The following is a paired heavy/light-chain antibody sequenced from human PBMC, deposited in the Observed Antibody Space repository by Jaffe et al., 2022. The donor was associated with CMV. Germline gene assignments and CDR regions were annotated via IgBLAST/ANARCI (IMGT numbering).Light chain of an antibody. CDR2: KIS. Sequence: DIVMTQTPLSSPVTLGQPASISCRSSQSLVHSDGNTYLSWLQQRPGQPPRLLIYKISNRFSGVPDRFSGSGAGTDFTLKISRVEAEDVGVYYCMQATQFPRTFGQGTKLEIK. CDR1: QSLVHSDGNTY. J-gene: IGKJ2*02. CDR3: MQATQFPRT. V-gene: IGKV2-24*01.
Heavy chain of an antibody. J-gene: IGHJ6*03. CDR1: GFTFSSYA. CDR2: ISSNGGST. Sequence: EVQLVESGGGLVQPGGSLRLSCSASGFTFSSYAMHWVRQAPGKGLEYVSAISSNGGSTYYADSVKGRFTISRDNSKNTLYLQMSSLRAEDTAVYYCVKSPKDFWSGYPPDMDVWGKGTTVTVSS. D-gene: IGHD3-3*01. V-gene: IGHV3-64D*06. CDR3: VKSPKDFWSGYPPDMDV.